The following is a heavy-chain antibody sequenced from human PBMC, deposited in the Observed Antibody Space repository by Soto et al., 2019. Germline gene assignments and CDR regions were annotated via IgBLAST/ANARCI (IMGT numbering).Heavy chain of an antibody. Sequence: SVTLSLSYTVSGGSIIGGGDYWSWIRQHPGKGLEWIGYIYYGGSTYYNPSLKSRVTISVDTSKNQFSLKLTSVTAADTAVYYCARVGYCSGGSCYGYYYYYGMDVWGQGTTVTVSS. CDR3: ARVGYCSGGSCYGYYYYYGMDV. D-gene: IGHD2-15*01. CDR1: GGSIIGGGDY. CDR2: IYYGGST. J-gene: IGHJ6*02. V-gene: IGHV4-31*03.